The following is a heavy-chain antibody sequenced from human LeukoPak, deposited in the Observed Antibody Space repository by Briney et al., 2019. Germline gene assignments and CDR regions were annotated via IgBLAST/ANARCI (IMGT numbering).Heavy chain of an antibody. CDR1: GFTFSSYW. J-gene: IGHJ4*02. Sequence: GGSLRLSCAASGFTFSSYWMSWVRQAPGKGLVWVSRINSDGSSSNYADSVKGRFTISRDNAKHTLYLQINTLRAEDTAVYYRATSPVLLDDWGQGTLVTVSS. CDR2: INSDGSSS. D-gene: IGHD3-16*01. V-gene: IGHV3-74*01. CDR3: ATSPVLLDD.